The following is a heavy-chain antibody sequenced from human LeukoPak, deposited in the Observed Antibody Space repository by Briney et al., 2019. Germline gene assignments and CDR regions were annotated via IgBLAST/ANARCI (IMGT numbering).Heavy chain of an antibody. CDR2: INWNGGST. J-gene: IGHJ4*02. V-gene: IGHV3-20*04. CDR1: GFTFDDYG. CDR3: ARGGYCSSTSCSVPLDY. Sequence: GGSLRLSCAASGFTFDDYGMSWVRQAPGKGLEWVSGINWNGGSTGYADSVKGRFTISRDNAKNSPYLQMNSLRAEDTALYCCARGGYCSSTSCSVPLDYWGQGTLVTVSS. D-gene: IGHD2-2*03.